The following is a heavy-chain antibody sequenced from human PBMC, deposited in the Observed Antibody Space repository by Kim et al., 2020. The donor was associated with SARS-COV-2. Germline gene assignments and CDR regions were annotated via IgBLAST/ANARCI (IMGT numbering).Heavy chain of an antibody. CDR2: INPSGGST. D-gene: IGHD6-19*01. J-gene: IGHJ6*02. Sequence: ASVKVSCKASGYTFTSYYMHWVRQAPGQGLEWMGIINPSGGSTSYAQKFQGRVTMTRDTSTSTVYMELSSLRSEDTAVYYCARGGGAVALRGYYYGMDVWGQGTTVTVSS. V-gene: IGHV1-46*01. CDR1: GYTFTSYY. CDR3: ARGGGAVALRGYYYGMDV.